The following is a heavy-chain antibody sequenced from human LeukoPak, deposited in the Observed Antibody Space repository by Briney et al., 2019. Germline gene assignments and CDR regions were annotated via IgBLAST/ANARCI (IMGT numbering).Heavy chain of an antibody. CDR1: GYTFTSYY. CDR3: ARWYYDSSGEAADAFDI. J-gene: IGHJ3*02. D-gene: IGHD3-22*01. Sequence: ASVKVSCKASGYTFTSYYMHWVRQAPGQGLEWMGWINPNSGGTNYAQKFQGRVTMTRDTSISTAYMELSRLRSDDTAVYYCARWYYDSSGEAADAFDIWGQGTMVTVSS. CDR2: INPNSGGT. V-gene: IGHV1-2*02.